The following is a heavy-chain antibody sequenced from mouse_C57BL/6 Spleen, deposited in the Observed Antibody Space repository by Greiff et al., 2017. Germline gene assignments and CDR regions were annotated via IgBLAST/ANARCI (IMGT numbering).Heavy chain of an antibody. V-gene: IGHV1-81*01. CDR2: IYPRSGNT. J-gene: IGHJ2*01. CDR3: ARYYYGSSYDY. CDR1: GYTFTSYG. Sequence: VKLMESGAELARPGASVKLSCKASGYTFTSYGISWVKQRTGQGLEWIGEIYPRSGNTYYNEKFKGKATLTADKSSSTAYMELRSLTSEYSAVYFCARYYYGSSYDYWGQGTTLTVSS. D-gene: IGHD1-1*01.